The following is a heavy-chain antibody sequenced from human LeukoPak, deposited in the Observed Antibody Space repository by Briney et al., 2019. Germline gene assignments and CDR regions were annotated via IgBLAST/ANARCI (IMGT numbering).Heavy chain of an antibody. D-gene: IGHD3-22*01. J-gene: IGHJ4*02. CDR3: ARGGVYDSSGYSDY. CDR1: GFTFSTYS. V-gene: IGHV3-21*01. CDR2: ISTSGSYM. Sequence: GGCLRLSCAASGFTFSTYSMKWVRQAPGKGLEWVSSISTSGSYMYYADSMKGRFTISRDNAKNSLYLQINSLRAEDTAVYYCARGGVYDSSGYSDYWGQGTLVTVSS.